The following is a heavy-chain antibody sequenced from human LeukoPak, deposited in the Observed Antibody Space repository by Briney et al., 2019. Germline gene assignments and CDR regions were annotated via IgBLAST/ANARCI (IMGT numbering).Heavy chain of an antibody. D-gene: IGHD2-15*01. CDR1: GFTVSSNY. CDR2: IYSGGST. CDR3: ARDRSHCSGGSCYYYGMDV. Sequence: GGALRLSCAASGFTVSSNYMSWVRQAPGKGLEWVSVIYSGGSTYYAASVQGRFTISRDNSKNTLYLQMNSLRAEDTAVYYCARDRSHCSGGSCYYYGMDVWGKGTTVTVSS. V-gene: IGHV3-53*01. J-gene: IGHJ6*04.